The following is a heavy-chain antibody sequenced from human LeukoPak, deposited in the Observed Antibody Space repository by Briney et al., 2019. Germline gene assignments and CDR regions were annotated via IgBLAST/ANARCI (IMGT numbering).Heavy chain of an antibody. CDR2: IYHSGST. CDR1: GGSISSGGYS. V-gene: IGHV4-30-2*01. J-gene: IGHJ6*02. CDR3: ARGGNYYDFWGGYTLPGMDV. D-gene: IGHD3-3*01. Sequence: SETLSLTCAVSGGSISSGGYSWSWIRQPPGKGLEWIGYIYHSGSTYYNPSLKSRVTISVDRSKNQFSLKLSSVTAADTAVYYCARGGNYYDFWGGYTLPGMDVWGQGTTVTVSS.